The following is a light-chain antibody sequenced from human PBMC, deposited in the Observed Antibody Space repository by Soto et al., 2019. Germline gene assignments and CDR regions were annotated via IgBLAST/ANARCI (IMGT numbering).Light chain of an antibody. CDR3: QQYDAWPYT. V-gene: IGKV1-5*01. CDR1: QSISSW. CDR2: DAS. Sequence: DIQMTQSPSTLSASVGDRVTITCRASQSISSWLAWYQQKPGKAPKLLIYDASSLESGVPSRFSGSGSGTEFTLTISSLQPEDFAIYYCQQYDAWPYTFGQGTKLEI. J-gene: IGKJ2*01.